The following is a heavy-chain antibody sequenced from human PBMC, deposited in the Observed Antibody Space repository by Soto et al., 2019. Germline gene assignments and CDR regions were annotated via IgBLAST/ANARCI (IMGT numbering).Heavy chain of an antibody. CDR3: ARAQYYDFWSGYYASARNIDY. CDR1: GFTFSSYG. D-gene: IGHD3-3*01. V-gene: IGHV3-33*01. J-gene: IGHJ4*02. Sequence: GGSLSLSCAASGFTFSSYGMHWVRQAPGKGLEWVAVIWYDGSNKYYADSVKGRFTISRDNSKNTLYLQMNSLRAEDTAVYYCARAQYYDFWSGYYASARNIDYWGQGTLVTVSS. CDR2: IWYDGSNK.